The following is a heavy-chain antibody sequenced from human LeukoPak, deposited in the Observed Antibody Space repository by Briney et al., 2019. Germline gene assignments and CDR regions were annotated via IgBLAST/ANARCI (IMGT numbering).Heavy chain of an antibody. J-gene: IGHJ6*04. CDR2: IYHSGST. D-gene: IGHD2-15*01. CDR1: GGSISSSNW. Sequence: SETLSLTCAVPGGSISSSNWWSWVRQPPGKGLEWIGEIYHSGSTNYNPSLKSRVTISVDKSKNQFSLKLSSVTAADTAVYYCARSGSYCSGGSCYPIYYYYYYGMDVWGKGTTVTVSS. CDR3: ARSGSYCSGGSCYPIYYYYYYGMDV. V-gene: IGHV4-4*02.